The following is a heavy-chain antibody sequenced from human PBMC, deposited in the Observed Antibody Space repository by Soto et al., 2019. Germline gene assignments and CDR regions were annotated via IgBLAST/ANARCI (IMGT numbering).Heavy chain of an antibody. Sequence: QVQLVESGGGVVQPGRSLRLSCAASGFTFSSYGMHWVRQAPGKGLEWVAVISYDGSNKYYADSVKGRFTISRDNSKNTLYLQMNSLRAEDTAVYYCAKEFLDPRDYYCGMDVWGQGTTVTVSS. V-gene: IGHV3-30*18. D-gene: IGHD3-3*01. J-gene: IGHJ6*02. CDR2: ISYDGSNK. CDR3: AKEFLDPRDYYCGMDV. CDR1: GFTFSSYG.